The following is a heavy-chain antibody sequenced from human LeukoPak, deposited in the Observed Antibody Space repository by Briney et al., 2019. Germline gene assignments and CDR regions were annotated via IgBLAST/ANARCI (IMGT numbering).Heavy chain of an antibody. CDR2: INSDGSST. CDR3: AKDLPRYCSGGSCYSGFDY. CDR1: GFTFSSYW. V-gene: IGHV3-74*01. D-gene: IGHD2-15*01. Sequence: GGSLRLSCAASGFTFSSYWMHWVRQAPGKGLVWVSRINSDGSSTSYADSVKGRFTTSRDNANNSLYLQMNSLRAEDTALYYCAKDLPRYCSGGSCYSGFDYWGQGTLVTVSS. J-gene: IGHJ4*02.